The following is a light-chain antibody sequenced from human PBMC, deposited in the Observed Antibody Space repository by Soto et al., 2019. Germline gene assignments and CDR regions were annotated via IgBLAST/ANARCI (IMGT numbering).Light chain of an antibody. CDR3: GTWDSSLSAVV. J-gene: IGLJ2*01. V-gene: IGLV1-51*01. CDR1: SSNIGTYY. CDR2: DNN. Sequence: QSVLTQPPSVSAAPGQIVAISCSGSSSNIGTYYVSWYQHVPGAAPKLLIYDNNERPSGIPDRFSGSKSGTSATLGITGLQTEDEADYHCGTWDSSLSAVVFGGGTKLTVL.